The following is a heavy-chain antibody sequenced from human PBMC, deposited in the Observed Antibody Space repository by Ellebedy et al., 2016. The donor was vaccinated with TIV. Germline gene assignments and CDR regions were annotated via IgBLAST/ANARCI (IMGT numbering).Heavy chain of an antibody. CDR3: SAGTGKSDFDH. CDR2: IKSKTDSGTR. V-gene: IGHV3-15*01. CDR1: GFSFSDYW. J-gene: IGHJ4*02. Sequence: GESLKISCTVSGFSFSDYWMDWVRQAPGKGLEWVGRIKSKTDSGTRDFAAPVKGRFLISRDDSKNTLYLQMSSLKTDDTAVYYCSAGTGKSDFDHWGQGTLVTVSS. D-gene: IGHD7-27*01.